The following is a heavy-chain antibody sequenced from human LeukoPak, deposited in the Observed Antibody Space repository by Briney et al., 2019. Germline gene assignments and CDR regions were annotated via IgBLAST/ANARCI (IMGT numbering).Heavy chain of an antibody. CDR1: GYTFTSYG. J-gene: IGHJ6*02. CDR3: ARDHTVTMPYYYYGMDV. Sequence: ASVKVSRKASGYTFTSYGISWVRQAPGQGLEWMGWISAYNGNTNYAQKLQGRVTMTTDTSTSTAYMELRSLRSDDTAVYYCARDHTVTMPYYYYGMDVWGQGTTVTVSS. V-gene: IGHV1-18*01. CDR2: ISAYNGNT. D-gene: IGHD4-17*01.